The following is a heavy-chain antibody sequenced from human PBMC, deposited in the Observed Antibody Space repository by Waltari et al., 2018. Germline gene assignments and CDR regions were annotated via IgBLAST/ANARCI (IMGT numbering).Heavy chain of an antibody. Sequence: EVQLVESGGGLVQPGGSLRLSCAASGFTFRTYWMSWVRQAPGKGPEFVANINQDGSQKNYVDSVKGRFTISRDNAKNSLYLQMNSLRAEDTAVYYCARDPGSSAFDYWGQGALLTVSS. V-gene: IGHV3-7*01. CDR3: ARDPGSSAFDY. D-gene: IGHD1-26*01. J-gene: IGHJ4*02. CDR2: INQDGSQK. CDR1: GFTFRTYW.